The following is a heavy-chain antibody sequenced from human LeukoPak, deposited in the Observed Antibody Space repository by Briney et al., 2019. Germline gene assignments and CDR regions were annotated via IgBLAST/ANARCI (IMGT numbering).Heavy chain of an antibody. Sequence: PSETLSLTCTVSGGSISSYSWSWIRQPPGKGLEWIGYIYYSGSTNYNPSLKSRVTISVDTSKNQFSLKLSSVTAADTAVYYCARHGAMIVVNDAFDIWGQGTMVTVSS. D-gene: IGHD3-22*01. V-gene: IGHV4-59*08. CDR1: GGSISSYS. CDR3: ARHGAMIVVNDAFDI. CDR2: IYYSGST. J-gene: IGHJ3*02.